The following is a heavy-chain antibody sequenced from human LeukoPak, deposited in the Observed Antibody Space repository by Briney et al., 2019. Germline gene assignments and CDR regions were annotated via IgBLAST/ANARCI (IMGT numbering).Heavy chain of an antibody. CDR3: ARATYYYDSSGYWTLEFDFDN. Sequence: PLETLCLSCTVPGYSISSGYNWGWIREPPGKGLEWIGSIYHSGSTYYNPSLKSRVTISVDTAKNPFSLKLSSVTAADTAVYYCARATYYYDSSGYWTLEFDFDNWGQGTMVTVSS. CDR2: IYHSGST. J-gene: IGHJ3*02. V-gene: IGHV4-38-2*02. D-gene: IGHD3-22*01. CDR1: GYSISSGYN.